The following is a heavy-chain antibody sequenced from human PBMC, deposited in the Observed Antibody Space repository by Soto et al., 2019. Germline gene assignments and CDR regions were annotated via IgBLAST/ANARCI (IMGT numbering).Heavy chain of an antibody. CDR3: AKAEGGSYSGVFDY. V-gene: IGHV3-30*18. J-gene: IGHJ4*02. CDR1: GFTFSSYG. CDR2: ISYDGSNK. Sequence: QVQLVGSGGGVVQPGRSLRLSCAASGFTFSSYGIHWVRQAPGKGLEWVAIISYDGSNKYYADSVKGRFTISRDNSKNTLYLQMNSLGAEDTAVYYCAKAEGGSYSGVFDYWGQGTLVTVSS. D-gene: IGHD1-26*01.